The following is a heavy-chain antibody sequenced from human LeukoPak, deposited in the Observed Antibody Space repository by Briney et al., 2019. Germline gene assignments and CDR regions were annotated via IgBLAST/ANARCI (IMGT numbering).Heavy chain of an antibody. V-gene: IGHV3-48*04. Sequence: GGSLRLSCAASGFTFSTYSMNWVRQAPGKGLEWVSYISSSTSTIYYADSVKGRFTISRDNAKNSLYLQMNSLRAEDTAVYYCARDLGSSSWYGDYWGQGTLVTVSS. J-gene: IGHJ4*02. CDR2: ISSSTSTI. CDR3: ARDLGSSSWYGDY. D-gene: IGHD6-13*01. CDR1: GFTFSTYS.